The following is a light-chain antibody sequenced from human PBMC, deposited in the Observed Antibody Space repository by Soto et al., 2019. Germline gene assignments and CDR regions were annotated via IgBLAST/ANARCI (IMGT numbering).Light chain of an antibody. V-gene: IGKV1-33*01. CDR3: QQYDYVPLT. Sequence: DIQMTQSPPSLSASVGDSVTITCQATQNIRNYLNWYQHKPGRAPKLLIYDGSSLQTGVPSRFSGSGSGTDFTLIITDLQSEDAATYYCQQYDYVPLTFGGRTKVEI. CDR2: DGS. CDR1: QNIRNY. J-gene: IGKJ4*01.